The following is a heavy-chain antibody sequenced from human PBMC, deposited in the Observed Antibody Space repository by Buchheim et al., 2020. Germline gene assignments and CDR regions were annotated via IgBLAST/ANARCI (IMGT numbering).Heavy chain of an antibody. Sequence: QVQLQESGPGLVKPSGTLSLTCAVSGGSISSSNWWSWVRQPPGKGLEWIGEISHSGSTHYNPPLKSRFPTSVDKSKNQFSLKLSSVTAADTAVYYCARNGEAVAGNYFDYWGQGTL. D-gene: IGHD6-19*01. CDR3: ARNGEAVAGNYFDY. CDR1: GGSISSSNW. CDR2: ISHSGST. J-gene: IGHJ4*02. V-gene: IGHV4-4*02.